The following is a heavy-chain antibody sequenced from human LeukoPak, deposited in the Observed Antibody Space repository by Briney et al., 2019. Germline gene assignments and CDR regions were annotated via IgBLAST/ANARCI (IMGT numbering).Heavy chain of an antibody. Sequence: GGSLRLSCTASGFQFSRNGVHWVRQAPGKGLEWVAFIRYDGTKTFYGDSVRGRFTISRDNSKNTLYLEMNSLRHEDTAVYSCARDFDDVNGNFYYIPDFWGKGTLVTVSS. CDR3: ARDFDDVNGNFYYIPDF. V-gene: IGHV3-30*02. CDR2: IRYDGTKT. J-gene: IGHJ4*02. D-gene: IGHD2-8*01. CDR1: GFQFSRNG.